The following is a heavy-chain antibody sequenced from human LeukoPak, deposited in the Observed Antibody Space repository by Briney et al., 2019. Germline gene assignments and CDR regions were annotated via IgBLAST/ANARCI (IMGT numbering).Heavy chain of an antibody. CDR1: GGSISISSYY. CDR3: ARRTTRTEDFDI. D-gene: IGHD1-1*01. Sequence: PSETLSLTCTVSGGSISISSYYWGWIRQPPGEGLGWVGNMFYSGATYYNPSLKSRVAISVDTSMNQFYLKLTSVTAADTAVYFCARRTTRTEDFDIWGQGTMVTV. J-gene: IGHJ3*02. CDR2: MFYSGAT. V-gene: IGHV4-39*01.